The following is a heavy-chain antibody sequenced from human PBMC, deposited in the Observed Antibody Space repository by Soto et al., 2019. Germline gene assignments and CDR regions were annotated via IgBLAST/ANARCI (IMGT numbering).Heavy chain of an antibody. CDR3: ARDFEQQLDDFDI. D-gene: IGHD6-13*01. Sequence: GGSLRLSCAASGFTFSSYGMHWVRQAPGKGLEWVEVIWYDGNNKYYADSVKGRFTISRDNSKNTLYLQMNSLRAKDMAVYYCARDFEQQLDDFDIWGQGTMVTFSS. CDR2: IWYDGNNK. J-gene: IGHJ3*02. CDR1: GFTFSSYG. V-gene: IGHV3-33*08.